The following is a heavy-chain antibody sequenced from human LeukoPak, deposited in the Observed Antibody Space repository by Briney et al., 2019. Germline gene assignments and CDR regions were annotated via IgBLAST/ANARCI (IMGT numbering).Heavy chain of an antibody. Sequence: ASLKVSCKASGYIFNTYGISWVRQAPGQAPEWMGWISAYNGNTNYAQKAQGRVTMTTDTSTSTAYMELRSLRSDDTAVYYCARGKARGIPAAGSIDYWGQGTLVTVSS. D-gene: IGHD6-13*01. CDR3: ARGKARGIPAAGSIDY. J-gene: IGHJ4*02. V-gene: IGHV1-18*01. CDR2: ISAYNGNT. CDR1: GYIFNTYG.